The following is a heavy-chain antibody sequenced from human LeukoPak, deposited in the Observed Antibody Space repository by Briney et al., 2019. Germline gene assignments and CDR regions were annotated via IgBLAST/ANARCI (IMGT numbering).Heavy chain of an antibody. CDR2: IYYSGST. CDR1: GFTFSSYAMH. J-gene: IGHJ4*02. Sequence: PEGSLRLSCAASGFTFSSYAMHWVRQPPGKGLEWIGSIYYSGSTYYNPSLKSRVTISVDTSKNQFSLKLNSVTATDTAVYYCARHYGPWGQGTLVTVSS. V-gene: IGHV4-39*01. CDR3: ARHYGP. D-gene: IGHD3-10*01.